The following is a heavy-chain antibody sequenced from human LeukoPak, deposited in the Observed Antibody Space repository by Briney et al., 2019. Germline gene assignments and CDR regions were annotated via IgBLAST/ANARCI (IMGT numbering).Heavy chain of an antibody. Sequence: GGSLRLSCGASGFTFSSYWMHWVRQAPGKGLEWVSGISPSGGITYYTDSVKGRFTISRDNSKNTQSLQMNSLRAEDTAVYYCAKDDDWGRYKHWGQGTLVTVSS. CDR2: ISPSGGIT. D-gene: IGHD3-16*01. J-gene: IGHJ1*01. CDR3: AKDDDWGRYKH. CDR1: GFTFSSYW. V-gene: IGHV3-23*01.